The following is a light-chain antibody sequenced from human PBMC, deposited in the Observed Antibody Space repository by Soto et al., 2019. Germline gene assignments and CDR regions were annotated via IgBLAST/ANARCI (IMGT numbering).Light chain of an antibody. V-gene: IGLV2-11*01. CDR1: SSDVGGYDF. Sequence: QSVLTQPPSASGTPGQRVTISCSGTSSDVGGYDFVSWYQHPPGKAPKLIIYEVSKRPSGVPDRFSGSKSGNTASLSISGLQAEDEADYYCCSYAGSYTWVFGGGTKVTVL. CDR2: EVS. CDR3: CSYAGSYTWV. J-gene: IGLJ3*02.